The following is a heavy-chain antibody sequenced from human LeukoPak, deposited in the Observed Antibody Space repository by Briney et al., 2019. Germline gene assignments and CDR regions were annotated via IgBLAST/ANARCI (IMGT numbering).Heavy chain of an antibody. J-gene: IGHJ6*03. D-gene: IGHD1-20*01. CDR1: GGSISSSSYY. Sequence: PSETLSLTCTVSGGSISSSSYYWGWIRQPPGKGLEWIGSIYSTVTTYYNPSLNSRVTISVDTSKNQFSLKLSSVTAADTAVYYCARVPAHNWKAEIRGYYYYYMDVWGKGTTVTVSS. V-gene: IGHV4-39*07. CDR3: ARVPAHNWKAEIRGYYYYYMDV. CDR2: IYSTVTT.